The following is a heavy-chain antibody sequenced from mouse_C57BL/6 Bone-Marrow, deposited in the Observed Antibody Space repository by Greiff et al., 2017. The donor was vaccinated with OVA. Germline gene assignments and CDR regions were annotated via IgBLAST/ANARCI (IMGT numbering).Heavy chain of an antibody. D-gene: IGHD1-1*01. Sequence: QVHVKQPGAELVRPGTSVKLSCKASGYTFTSYWMHWVKQRPGQGLEWIGVIDPSDSYTNYNQKFKGKATLTVDTSSSTAYMQLSSLTSEDSAVYYCARIITTVVSYAMDYWGQGTSVTVSS. V-gene: IGHV1-59*01. J-gene: IGHJ4*01. CDR3: ARIITTVVSYAMDY. CDR1: GYTFTSYW. CDR2: IDPSDSYT.